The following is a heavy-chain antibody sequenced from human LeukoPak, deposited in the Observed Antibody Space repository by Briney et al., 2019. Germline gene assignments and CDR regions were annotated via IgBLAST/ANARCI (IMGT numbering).Heavy chain of an antibody. CDR2: IRYDGSNK. Sequence: PGGSLRLSCAASGFTFSSYGMHWVRQAPGKGLEWVAFIRYDGSNKYYADSVKGRFTISRDNSKNTLYLQMNSLRAEDTAVYYCSKDVYEALDYWGQGTLHTVSS. CDR3: SKDVYEALDY. V-gene: IGHV3-30*02. CDR1: GFTFSSYG. J-gene: IGHJ4*02. D-gene: IGHD2/OR15-2a*01.